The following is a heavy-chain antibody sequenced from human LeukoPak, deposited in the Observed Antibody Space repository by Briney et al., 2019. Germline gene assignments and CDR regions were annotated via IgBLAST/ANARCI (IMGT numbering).Heavy chain of an antibody. Sequence: PGGSLRLSCAASGLTFSGYGMHWVRQPPGKGLEWVAVIWSDGSNKYYEDSVKGRFTISRDNSKNTLYLQMNSLRAEDTAVYYCARGIYCGYHYFDYWGQGTLVTVSP. J-gene: IGHJ4*02. CDR1: GLTFSGYG. CDR2: IWSDGSNK. V-gene: IGHV3-33*01. D-gene: IGHD6-25*01. CDR3: ARGIYCGYHYFDY.